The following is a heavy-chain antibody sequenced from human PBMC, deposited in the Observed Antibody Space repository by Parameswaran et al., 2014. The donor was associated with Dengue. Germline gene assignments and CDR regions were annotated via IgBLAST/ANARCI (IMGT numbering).Heavy chain of an antibody. CDR2: IYPGDSDT. Sequence: VRQMPGKGLEWMGIIYPGDSDTRYSPSFQGQVTISADKSISTAYLQWSSLKASDTAMYYCARPPVAGSSGDYWGQGTLVTVSS. J-gene: IGHJ4*02. V-gene: IGHV5-51*01. CDR3: ARPPVAGSSGDY. D-gene: IGHD6-19*01.